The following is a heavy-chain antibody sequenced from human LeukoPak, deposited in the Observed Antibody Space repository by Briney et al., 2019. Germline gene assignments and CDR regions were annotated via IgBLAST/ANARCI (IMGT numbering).Heavy chain of an antibody. CDR2: IYYSGST. CDR1: GGSISSCY. D-gene: IGHD1-26*01. J-gene: IGHJ4*02. CDR3: ARRSPDGSYYYFDY. V-gene: IGHV4-59*08. Sequence: SETLSLTCTVSGGSISSCYWSWIRQPPGKGLEWIGYIYYSGSTNYNPSLKSRVTISVDTSKNQFSLKLSSVTAADTAVYYCARRSPDGSYYYFDYWGQGTQVTVSS.